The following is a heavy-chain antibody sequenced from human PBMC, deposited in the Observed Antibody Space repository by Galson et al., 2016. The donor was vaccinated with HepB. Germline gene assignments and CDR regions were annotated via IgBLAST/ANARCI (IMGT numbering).Heavy chain of an antibody. D-gene: IGHD6-6*01. CDR2: ISSDESYK. V-gene: IGHV3-30*03. Sequence: SLRLSCAASGFSFRSYGMHWVRQAPGKGLEWVAVISSDESYKYYADSVKGRFTISRDNSKNTLYLQMNSLRAEDTAVYYCARTRGSSSSEVFHFDYWGQGTLVTVSS. CDR1: GFSFRSYG. J-gene: IGHJ4*02. CDR3: ARTRGSSSSEVFHFDY.